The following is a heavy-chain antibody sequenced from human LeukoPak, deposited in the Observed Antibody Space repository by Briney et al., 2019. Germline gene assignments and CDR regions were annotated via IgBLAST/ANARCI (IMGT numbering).Heavy chain of an antibody. CDR3: ARDHYYDSTFDY. CDR2: ISSSGTTI. J-gene: IGHJ4*02. Sequence: PGESLRLSCAASGFRFSSYDMNWVRQAPGKGLEWVSYISSSGTTIYYADSVKGRFTISRDNAQNSLYLHMNSLRAEDTAVYYCARDHYYDSTFDYWGQGTLVTVSS. V-gene: IGHV3-48*03. D-gene: IGHD3-22*01. CDR1: GFRFSSYD.